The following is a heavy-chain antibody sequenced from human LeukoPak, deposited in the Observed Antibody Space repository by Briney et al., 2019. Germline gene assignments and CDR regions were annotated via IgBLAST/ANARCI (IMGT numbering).Heavy chain of an antibody. CDR1: GFTSSSYW. J-gene: IGHJ4*02. Sequence: GGSLRLSCAASGFTSSSYWMHWVRQAAGKGLVWVSRINSDGSSTNYADSVKGRFTISRDNAKNTLSLQMNSLRAEDTAVYYCARAGNSSSRRYFDYWGQGTLVTVSS. D-gene: IGHD6-6*01. CDR2: INSDGSST. V-gene: IGHV3-74*01. CDR3: ARAGNSSSRRYFDY.